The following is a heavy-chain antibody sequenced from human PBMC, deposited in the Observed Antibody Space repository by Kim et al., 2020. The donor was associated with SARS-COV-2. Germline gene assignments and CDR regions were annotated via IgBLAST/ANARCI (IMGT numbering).Heavy chain of an antibody. CDR2: ISSSGSTI. CDR3: ARVPRYYYDSSGSDY. D-gene: IGHD3-22*01. V-gene: IGHV3-48*03. Sequence: GGSLRLSCAGSGFTFSSYEMNWVRQAPGKGLVWDSYISSSGSTIYYADSVKGRFTISRDNAKNSLYLQMNSLTAEGTAVYYCARVPRYYYDSSGSDYRGQGTLVPVSS. CDR1: GFTFSSYE. J-gene: IGHJ4*02.